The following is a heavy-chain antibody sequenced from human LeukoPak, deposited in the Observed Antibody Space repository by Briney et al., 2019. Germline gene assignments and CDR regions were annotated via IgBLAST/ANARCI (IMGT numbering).Heavy chain of an antibody. CDR2: ISGSGGST. J-gene: IGHJ4*02. CDR1: GFTFSSYA. V-gene: IGHV3-23*01. Sequence: GGSLRLSCAASGFTFSSYAMSRVRQAPGKGLEWVSAISGSGGSTYYADSVKGRFTIPRDNSKNTLYLQMNSLRAEDTAVYYCAKVVAVAGDFDYWGQGTLVTVSS. CDR3: AKVVAVAGDFDY. D-gene: IGHD6-19*01.